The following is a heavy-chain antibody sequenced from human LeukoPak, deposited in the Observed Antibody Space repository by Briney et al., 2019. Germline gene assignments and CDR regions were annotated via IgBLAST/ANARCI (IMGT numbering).Heavy chain of an antibody. Sequence: SETLSLTCGVSGGSFSGYYWSWIRQSPGKGLEWIGEINESGSTDYNPSLMSRVTISGDTSKNQFSLKLSSVTVADTAVYFCARVGYSYVINDWSRTGLGAYPTKYYYHMDVWGKGTTVTVSS. CDR1: GGSFSGYY. V-gene: IGHV4-34*01. D-gene: IGHD5-18*01. J-gene: IGHJ6*03. CDR3: ARVGYSYVINDWSRTGLGAYPTKYYYHMDV. CDR2: INESGST.